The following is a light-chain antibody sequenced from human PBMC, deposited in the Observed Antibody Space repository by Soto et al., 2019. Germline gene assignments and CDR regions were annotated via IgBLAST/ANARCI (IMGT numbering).Light chain of an antibody. CDR2: EVS. Sequence: QSVLPQPASVSGSPGQSITISCTGTSSDVGGYDYVSWYQHFPGKAPKLIIYEVSNRPSGVSNRFSGSKSGNTASLTISGLQAEDEADYYCSSYTSSITVDVVFGGGTKLTVL. CDR3: SSYTSSITVDVV. J-gene: IGLJ2*01. CDR1: SSDVGGYDY. V-gene: IGLV2-14*01.